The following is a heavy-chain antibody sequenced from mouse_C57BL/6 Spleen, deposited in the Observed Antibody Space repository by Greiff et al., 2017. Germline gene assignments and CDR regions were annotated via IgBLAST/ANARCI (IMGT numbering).Heavy chain of an antibody. Sequence: VQLQQPGAELVRPGSSVKLSCKASGYTFTSYWMDWVKQRPGQGLEWIGNIYPSDSETHYNQKFKDKATLTVDKSSSTAYMQLSSLTSEDSAVYYCARRDYGIDYWGQGTTLTVSS. J-gene: IGHJ2*01. CDR3: ARRDYGIDY. D-gene: IGHD1-2*01. CDR2: IYPSDSET. V-gene: IGHV1-61*01. CDR1: GYTFTSYW.